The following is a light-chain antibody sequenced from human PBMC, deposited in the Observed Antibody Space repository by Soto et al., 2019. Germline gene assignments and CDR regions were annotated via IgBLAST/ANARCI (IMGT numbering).Light chain of an antibody. Sequence: QSVLTQPPSVSGAPGQRVTISCTGSSSNIGAGYDVHWYQQLPGTAPMLLIYDNNNRPSGVPDRFSASKSGTSASLAIAGLQAEDEADYYCAAWDDSLTCPVFGTGTKGTVL. J-gene: IGLJ1*01. CDR2: DNN. V-gene: IGLV1-40*01. CDR1: SSNIGAGYD. CDR3: AAWDDSLTCPV.